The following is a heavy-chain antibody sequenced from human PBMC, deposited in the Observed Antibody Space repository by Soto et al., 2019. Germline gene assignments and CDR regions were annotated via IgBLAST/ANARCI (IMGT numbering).Heavy chain of an antibody. Sequence: GGSLRLSCAASGFTFSSYAMSWVRQAPGKGLEWVSAISGIGDSTYHADTVKGRFTISRDNSKNTLYLQMNSLRAEDTAVYFCARESTPFLAYCITGVCCNDYWGHGTLVTVSS. V-gene: IGHV3-23*01. CDR2: ISGIGDST. D-gene: IGHD2-8*01. CDR3: ARESTPFLAYCITGVCCNDY. CDR1: GFTFSSYA. J-gene: IGHJ4*01.